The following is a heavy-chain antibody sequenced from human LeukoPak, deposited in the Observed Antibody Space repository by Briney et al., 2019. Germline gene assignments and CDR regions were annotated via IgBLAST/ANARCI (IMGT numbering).Heavy chain of an antibody. CDR2: IYYSGST. CDR3: ARDHGYSSSWYHYYYGMDV. CDR1: GGPISSYY. V-gene: IGHV4-59*01. Sequence: SETLSLTCTVSGGPISSYYWSWIRQPPGKGLEWIGYIYYSGSTNYNPSLKSRVTISVDTSKNQFSLKLSSVTAADTAVYYCARDHGYSSSWYHYYYGMDVWGQGTTVTVSS. D-gene: IGHD6-13*01. J-gene: IGHJ6*02.